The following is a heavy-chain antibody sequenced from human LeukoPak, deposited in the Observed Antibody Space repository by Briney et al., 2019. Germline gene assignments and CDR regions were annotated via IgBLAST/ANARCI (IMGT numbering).Heavy chain of an antibody. CDR2: IYSTGST. CDR1: GGSISSGGYY. J-gene: IGHJ2*01. D-gene: IGHD6-13*01. V-gene: IGHV4-61*02. CDR3: ARDAQQLVPYWYFDL. Sequence: SETLSLTCTVSGGSISSGGYYWSWIRQPAGKGLEYIGRIYSTGSTNYNPSLRSRVTISVDTSKNHFSLKLSSVTAADTAVYYCARDAQQLVPYWYFDLWGRGTLVTVSS.